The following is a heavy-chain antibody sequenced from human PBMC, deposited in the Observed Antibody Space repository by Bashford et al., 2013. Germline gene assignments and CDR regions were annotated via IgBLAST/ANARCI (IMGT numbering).Heavy chain of an antibody. CDR2: ISGSGGST. Sequence: GSLRLSCAASGFTFSSYAMSWVRQAPGKGLEWVSAISGSGGSTYYADSVKGRFTISRDNSKNTLYLQMNSLRAEDTAVYYCAKPPRPDCSGGSCYFDYWGQGTLVTVSS. V-gene: IGHV3-23*01. J-gene: IGHJ4*02. CDR3: AKPPRPDCSGGSCYFDY. CDR1: GFTFSSYA. D-gene: IGHD2-15*01.